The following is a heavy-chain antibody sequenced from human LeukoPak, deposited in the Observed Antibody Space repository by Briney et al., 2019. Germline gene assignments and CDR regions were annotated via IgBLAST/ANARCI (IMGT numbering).Heavy chain of an antibody. CDR2: IWYDGSNK. D-gene: IGHD5-18*01. Sequence: PGGSLRLSCAASGFTFSSYAMSWVRQAPGKGLEWVAVIWYDGSNKYYADSVKGRFTISRDNSKNTLYLQMNSLRAEDTAVYYCARGGYSYGNNWFDPWGQGTLVTVSS. J-gene: IGHJ5*02. CDR3: ARGGYSYGNNWFDP. CDR1: GFTFSSYA. V-gene: IGHV3-33*08.